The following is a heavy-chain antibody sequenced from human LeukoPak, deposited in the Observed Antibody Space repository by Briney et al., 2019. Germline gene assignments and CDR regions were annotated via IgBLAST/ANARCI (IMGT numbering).Heavy chain of an antibody. CDR2: IKQDGSEK. CDR1: GFTFTNFW. D-gene: IGHD3-22*01. V-gene: IGHV3-7*01. Sequence: GGSLRLSCAASGFTFTNFWMSWVRQVPGKGLEWVANIKQDGSEKFYADSVKGRFTISRDNAKNSLYLQMNSLRAEDTAVYYCARDQITMIVVPWYFDLWGRGTLVTVSS. CDR3: ARDQITMIVVPWYFDL. J-gene: IGHJ2*01.